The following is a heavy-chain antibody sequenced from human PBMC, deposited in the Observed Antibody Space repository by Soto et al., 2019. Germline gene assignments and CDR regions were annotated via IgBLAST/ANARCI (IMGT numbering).Heavy chain of an antibody. CDR3: ARAARWLQSRYFDL. D-gene: IGHD5-12*01. CDR2: IDIAGAT. CDR1: GFTFSNYD. Sequence: EVQLVESGGGLVQPGESLRLSCAASGFTFSNYDMHWVRQTTGKGLEWVSAIDIAGATYYPDSVKGRFTITREKAKNSLYLQMSSQRADDTAVYYCARAARWLQSRYFDLWGRGTLVTVSS. J-gene: IGHJ2*01. V-gene: IGHV3-13*01.